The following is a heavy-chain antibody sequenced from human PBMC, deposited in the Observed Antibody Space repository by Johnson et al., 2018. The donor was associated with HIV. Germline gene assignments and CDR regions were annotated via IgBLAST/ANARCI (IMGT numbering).Heavy chain of an antibody. D-gene: IGHD1-26*01. Sequence: QVQLVESGGDSVQPGGSLRLSCAASGFIFSNYWMHWVRQAPGKGLEWVAVISYDGSNKYYADSVKGRFTISRDNSKNTVFLEMNSLTAEDTGLYYCVKDGAHSGSHHDAFDVWGRGTVVTVSS. J-gene: IGHJ3*01. CDR2: ISYDGSNK. CDR3: VKDGAHSGSHHDAFDV. V-gene: IGHV3-30*18. CDR1: GFIFSNYW.